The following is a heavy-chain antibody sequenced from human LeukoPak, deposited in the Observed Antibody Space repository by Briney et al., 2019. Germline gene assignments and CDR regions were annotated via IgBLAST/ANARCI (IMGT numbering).Heavy chain of an antibody. Sequence: PSETLSLTCTVSGGSISSGDHYWSWIRQPPGKGLEWIGYIYYSGSTYYNPSLKSRVTISVDTSKNQFSLKLSSVTAADTAVYYCARGPLECSSTSCYLAEADYWGQGTLVTVSS. CDR3: ARGPLECSSTSCYLAEADY. CDR1: GGSISSGDHY. D-gene: IGHD2-2*01. J-gene: IGHJ4*02. CDR2: IYYSGST. V-gene: IGHV4-30-4*08.